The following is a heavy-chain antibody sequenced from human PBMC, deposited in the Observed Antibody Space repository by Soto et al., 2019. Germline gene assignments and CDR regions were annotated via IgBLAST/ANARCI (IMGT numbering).Heavy chain of an antibody. Sequence: SENLSLTCAVYGGSFSGYYWSWIRQPPGKGLEWIGEINHSGSTNYNPSLKSRVTISVDTSKNQFSLKLSSVTAADTAVYYCARASSGWYVYYYYGMDVWGQGTTVIVSS. CDR3: ARASSGWYVYYYYGMDV. D-gene: IGHD6-19*01. V-gene: IGHV4-34*01. CDR2: INHSGST. J-gene: IGHJ6*02. CDR1: GGSFSGYY.